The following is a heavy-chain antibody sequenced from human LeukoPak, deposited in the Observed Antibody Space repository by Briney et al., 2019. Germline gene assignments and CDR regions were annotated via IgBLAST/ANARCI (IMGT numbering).Heavy chain of an antibody. CDR3: ARGLEQQLYNWFDP. CDR1: GFTFSSYE. J-gene: IGHJ5*02. D-gene: IGHD6-13*01. CDR2: ISSSGSTI. Sequence: HAGGSLRLSCAASGFTFSSYEMNWVRQAPGKGLEWVSYISSSGSTIYYADSVKGRFTISRDNAKNSLYLQMNSLRAEDTAVYYCARGLEQQLYNWFDPWGQGTLVTVSS. V-gene: IGHV3-48*03.